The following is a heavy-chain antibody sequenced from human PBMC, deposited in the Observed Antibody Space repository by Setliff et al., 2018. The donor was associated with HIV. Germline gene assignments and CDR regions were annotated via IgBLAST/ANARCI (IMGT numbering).Heavy chain of an antibody. CDR3: TKGGGLNFRYHDWFVKI. CDR1: GDKFTNYW. V-gene: IGHV5-51*01. Sequence: GESLKISCKDSGDKFTNYWLGWVRQMPGKGLEWIGVIYVSDSDIRYSPSFQGQVTISADKSINTAYLQLNSLRASDTAIYYCTKGGGLNFRYHDWFVKIWGQGTLVTVSS. J-gene: IGHJ4*03. D-gene: IGHD3-9*01. CDR2: IYVSDSDI.